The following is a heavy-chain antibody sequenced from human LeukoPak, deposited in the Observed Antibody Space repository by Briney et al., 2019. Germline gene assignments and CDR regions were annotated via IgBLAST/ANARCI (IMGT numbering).Heavy chain of an antibody. D-gene: IGHD2/OR15-2a*01. CDR3: AREIGYFDY. J-gene: IGHJ4*02. CDR1: GFAFSSYG. CDR2: IYYDGGNK. V-gene: IGHV3-33*01. Sequence: GGSLRLSCAASGFAFSSYGMHWVRQAPGKGLEWVALIYYDGGNKYYADSVKGRFTISRDNSKNTLYLQMDSLRAEDTAVYYCAREIGYFDYWGQGTLVTVSS.